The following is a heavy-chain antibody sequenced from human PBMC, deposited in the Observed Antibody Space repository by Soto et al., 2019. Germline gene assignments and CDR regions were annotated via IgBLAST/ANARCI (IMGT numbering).Heavy chain of an antibody. CDR1: GGTFSSYT. Sequence: QVQLVQSGAEVKKPGSSVKVSCKASGGTFSSYTISWVRQAPGQGLEWMGRIIPILGIANYAQKFQGRVTITADKSTSTAYMELSSLRSEDTAVYYWAPSVGYGGNSNYWSQGTLVTVSS. CDR2: IIPILGIA. CDR3: APSVGYGGNSNY. V-gene: IGHV1-69*02. D-gene: IGHD2-21*02. J-gene: IGHJ4*02.